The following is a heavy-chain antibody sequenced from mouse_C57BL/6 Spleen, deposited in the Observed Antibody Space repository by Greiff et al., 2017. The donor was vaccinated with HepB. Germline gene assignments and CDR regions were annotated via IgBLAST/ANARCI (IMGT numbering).Heavy chain of an antibody. Sequence: QVQLKESGPELVKPGASVKISCKASGYAFSSSWMNWVKQRPGKGLEWIGRIYPGDGDTNYNGKFKGKATLTADKSSSTAYMQLSSLTSEDSAVYFCAVNYVFAYWGQGTLVTVSA. CDR3: AVNYVFAY. J-gene: IGHJ3*01. CDR2: IYPGDGDT. D-gene: IGHD2-1*01. CDR1: GYAFSSSW. V-gene: IGHV1-82*01.